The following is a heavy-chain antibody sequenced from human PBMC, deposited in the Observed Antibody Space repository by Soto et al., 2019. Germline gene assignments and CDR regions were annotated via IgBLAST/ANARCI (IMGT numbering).Heavy chain of an antibody. CDR1: EFTFSSYT. V-gene: IGHV3-30*04. Sequence: QVRLVESGGDVVQPGRSLRLSCVASEFTFSSYTMHWVRQGPGKGLEWVSIISHDGKNKNYADSVKGRFTISRDNSQNTLYLQMTSLGVEETALDSCARVYYTGYRFPYWGQGTLVTVS. CDR3: ARVYYTGYRFPY. J-gene: IGHJ4*02. CDR2: ISHDGKNK. D-gene: IGHD5-12*01.